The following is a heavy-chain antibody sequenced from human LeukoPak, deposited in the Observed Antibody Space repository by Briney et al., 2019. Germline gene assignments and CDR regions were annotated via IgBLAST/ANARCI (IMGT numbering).Heavy chain of an antibody. CDR2: ISASGDSK. V-gene: IGHV3-23*01. D-gene: IGHD5-12*01. CDR3: KSGYDPGDY. CDR1: GFTFNIYA. J-gene: IGHJ4*02. Sequence: PGGSLRLSCTASGFTFNIYAMSWVRQAPGQGLQWVSEISASGDSKSSAASVKGRFTISRDNAKNSLYLQMNSLRAEDTAVYYCKSGYDPGDYWGQGTLVTVSS.